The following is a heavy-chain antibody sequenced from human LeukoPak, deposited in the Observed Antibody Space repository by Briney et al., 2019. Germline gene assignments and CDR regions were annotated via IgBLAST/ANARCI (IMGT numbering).Heavy chain of an antibody. V-gene: IGHV4-59*08. CDR2: GST. D-gene: IGHD2-15*01. Sequence: GSTNYNPSLKSRVTISVGTSKNQFSLKLNSVTAADTAVYYCARHCSGGSCYSVFDYWGHGTLVTVSS. CDR3: ARHCSGGSCYSVFDY. J-gene: IGHJ4*01.